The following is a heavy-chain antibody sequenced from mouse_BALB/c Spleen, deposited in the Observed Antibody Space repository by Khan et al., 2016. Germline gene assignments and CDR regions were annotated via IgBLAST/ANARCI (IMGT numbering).Heavy chain of an antibody. CDR2: ISDGGSYT. V-gene: IGHV5-4*02. CDR3: ARDDRLFAY. D-gene: IGHD2-14*01. Sequence: EVELVESGGGLVKPGGSLKLSCAASGFTFSDYYMYWVRQTPEKRLEWVATISDGGSYTYYPDSVKGRFTISRDNAKNKLYLQMSSLKSDDTAIYYCARDDRLFAYWGQGTLVTVSA. J-gene: IGHJ3*01. CDR1: GFTFSDYY.